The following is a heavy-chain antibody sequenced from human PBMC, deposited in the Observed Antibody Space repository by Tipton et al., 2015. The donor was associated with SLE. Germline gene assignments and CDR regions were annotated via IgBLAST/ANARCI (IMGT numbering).Heavy chain of an antibody. D-gene: IGHD5-12*01. J-gene: IGHJ4*02. CDR1: GFTFSSYS. CDR2: MSSSSSYI. V-gene: IGHV3-21*04. CDR3: TRHVGTGVSGYGDY. Sequence: GSLRLSCAASGFTFSSYSINWVRQAPGKWLEWVSSMSSSSSYIYYADSVKGRFTIARDDSKNTAYLQKNSLKTEDTAVYYCTRHVGTGVSGYGDYWGQGTMVTVSS.